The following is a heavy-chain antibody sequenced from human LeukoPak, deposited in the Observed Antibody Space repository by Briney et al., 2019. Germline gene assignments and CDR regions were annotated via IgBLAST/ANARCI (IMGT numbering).Heavy chain of an antibody. V-gene: IGHV1-18*01. CDR2: ISAYNGNT. D-gene: IGHD3-3*01. CDR1: GGTFSSYA. CDR3: ARDGVYLEWLFSQYNWFDP. J-gene: IGHJ5*02. Sequence: ASVKVSCKASGGTFSSYAISWVRQAPGQGLEWMGWISAYNGNTGYAQKLQGRVTMTTDTSTSTAYMELRSLRSDDTAVYYCARDGVYLEWLFSQYNWFDPWGQGTLVTVSS.